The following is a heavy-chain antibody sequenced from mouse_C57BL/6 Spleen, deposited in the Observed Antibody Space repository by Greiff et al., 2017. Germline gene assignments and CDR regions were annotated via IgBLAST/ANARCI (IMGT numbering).Heavy chain of an antibody. CDR1: GYTFTEYT. CDR3: ARHEDDDGYYSWYFDV. J-gene: IGHJ1*03. CDR2: FYPGSGSI. D-gene: IGHD2-3*01. V-gene: IGHV1-62-2*01. Sequence: VQLQESGAELVKPGASVKLSCKASGYTFTEYTIHWVKQRSGQGLEWIGWFYPGSGSIKYNEKFKDKATLTADKSSSTVYMELSRLTSEDAAVYFCARHEDDDGYYSWYFDVWGTGTTVTVSS.